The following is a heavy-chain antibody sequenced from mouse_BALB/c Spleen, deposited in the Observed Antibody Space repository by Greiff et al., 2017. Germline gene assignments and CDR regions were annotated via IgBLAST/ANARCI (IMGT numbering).Heavy chain of an antibody. D-gene: IGHD1-2*01. Sequence: VQLHQSGAELVRPGTSVKVSCKASGYAFTNYLIEWVKQRPGQGLEWIGVINPGSGGTNYNEKFKGKATLTADKYSSTAYMQLSSLTSDDSAVYFCARWTTATSYFDYWGQGTTRTVSS. CDR3: ARWTTATSYFDY. CDR2: INPGSGGT. J-gene: IGHJ2*01. V-gene: IGHV1-54*01. CDR1: GYAFTNYL.